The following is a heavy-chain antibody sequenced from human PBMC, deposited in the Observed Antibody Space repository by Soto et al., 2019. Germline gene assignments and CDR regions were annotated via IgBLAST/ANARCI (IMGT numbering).Heavy chain of an antibody. V-gene: IGHV3-74*01. CDR3: ARSAFHNYYLDY. J-gene: IGHJ4*02. Sequence: EVQLVESGGDSVQPGGSLRLSCAASGFTFSTYWLHWFRQAPGEGLVWVSRIKGDGSSTSSADSMEGRFTISRDNAKNPVDMHTNTLRADDTSVYSCARSAFHNYYLDYWRQGTLVTVSS. CDR1: GFTFSTYW. CDR2: IKGDGSST. D-gene: IGHD3-3*02.